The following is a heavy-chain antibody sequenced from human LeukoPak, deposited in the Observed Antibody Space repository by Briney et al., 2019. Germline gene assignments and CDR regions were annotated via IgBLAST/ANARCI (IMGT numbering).Heavy chain of an antibody. J-gene: IGHJ4*02. CDR2: INHSGST. V-gene: IGHV4-34*01. CDR1: GGSFSGYY. Sequence: PSETLSLTCAVYGGSFSGYYWSWIRQPPGKGLEWIGEINHSGSTNYNPSLKSRVTISVDTSKNQFSLKLSSVTAADTAVYYCARGISNYTYDYWGQGTLVTVSS. D-gene: IGHD4-11*01. CDR3: ARGISNYTYDY.